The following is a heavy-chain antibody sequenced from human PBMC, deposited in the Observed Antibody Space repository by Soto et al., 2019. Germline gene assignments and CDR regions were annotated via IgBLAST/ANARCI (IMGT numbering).Heavy chain of an antibody. CDR2: ILHDGSSK. CDR3: AKRLASDHALEN. V-gene: IGHV3-30*18. Sequence: GGSLRLSCAASGFTFGIYGMHWVRQAPGKGLEYVAGILHDGSSKYYADSVRGRFTISRDNFKNTLYLQMNSLTPEDAAVYYCAKRLASDHALENWGQGTLVTVSS. CDR1: GFTFGIYG. J-gene: IGHJ4*02.